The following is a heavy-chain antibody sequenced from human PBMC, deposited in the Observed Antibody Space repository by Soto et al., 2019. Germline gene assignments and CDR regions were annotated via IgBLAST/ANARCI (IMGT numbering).Heavy chain of an antibody. D-gene: IGHD6-13*01. CDR3: ARHRVTGTPAAGSDP. Sequence: PGESLKISCKGSGYTFGDYWIGWVRQLPGKALEWMGIIYPGDSDARYSPSFQGQVTISVDKSISTAYVQWNSLKASDTATYYCARHRVTGTPAAGSDPWGQGTLVTVSS. CDR1: GYTFGDYW. V-gene: IGHV5-51*01. J-gene: IGHJ5*02. CDR2: IYPGDSDA.